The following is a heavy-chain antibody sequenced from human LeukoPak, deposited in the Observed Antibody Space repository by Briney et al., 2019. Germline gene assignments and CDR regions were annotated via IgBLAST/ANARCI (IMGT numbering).Heavy chain of an antibody. D-gene: IGHD4-17*01. CDR3: ARRLTIGAFDI. Sequence: ASVKVSCMASGYTFTGYYMHWVRQVPGQGLEWMGWINPNSGGTNYAQKFQGRVTMTRDTSISTAYMELSRLRSDDTAVYYCARRLTIGAFDIWGQGTMVTVSS. J-gene: IGHJ3*02. CDR2: INPNSGGT. V-gene: IGHV1-2*02. CDR1: GYTFTGYY.